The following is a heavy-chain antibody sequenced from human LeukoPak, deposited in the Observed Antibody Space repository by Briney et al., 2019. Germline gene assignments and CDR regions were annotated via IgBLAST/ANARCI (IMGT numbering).Heavy chain of an antibody. D-gene: IGHD5-12*01. Sequence: GGSLRLSCAASGFTFSSYEMNWVRQAPGKGLEWVSYISSSGSTIYYADSVKGRFTISRDNAKNSLYLQMNSLRAEDTAVYYCAGSKYGKLRGYSGTGFDYWGQGTLVTVSS. CDR2: ISSSGSTI. CDR1: GFTFSSYE. J-gene: IGHJ4*02. V-gene: IGHV3-48*03. CDR3: AGSKYGKLRGYSGTGFDY.